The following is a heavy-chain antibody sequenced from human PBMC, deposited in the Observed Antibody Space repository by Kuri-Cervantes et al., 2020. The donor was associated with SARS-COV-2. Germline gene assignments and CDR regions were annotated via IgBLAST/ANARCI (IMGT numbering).Heavy chain of an antibody. Sequence: GESLKISCSASGFIFRNYVMYWVRQAPGKGLEYVSSIRNYGGSPYYGDSVKGRFTISRDNSKNTLYLQMDSLRVEGTAVYYCVGDESNVVQRGFWGQGSLVTVSS. CDR1: GFIFRNYV. D-gene: IGHD2-21*01. CDR2: IRNYGGSP. J-gene: IGHJ4*02. V-gene: IGHV3-64D*08. CDR3: VGDESNVVQRGF.